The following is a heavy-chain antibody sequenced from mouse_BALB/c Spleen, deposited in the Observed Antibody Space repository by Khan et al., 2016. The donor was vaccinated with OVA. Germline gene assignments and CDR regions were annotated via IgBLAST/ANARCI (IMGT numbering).Heavy chain of an antibody. V-gene: IGHV1-20*02. D-gene: IGHD3-2*02. J-gene: IGHJ2*01. CDR1: GYTFTGYI. CDR3: SRAKRKACYFDY. Sequence: VQLQQSGPELVKPGASVKMSCKASGYTFTGYIMHWVKQRHGKGLEWIGYINPYNGDTQYNQKFKGKATLTVDKSSSTAHMELRSLPSEDSAVSFYSRAKRKACYFDYWGQGTTLTVSS. CDR2: INPYNGDT.